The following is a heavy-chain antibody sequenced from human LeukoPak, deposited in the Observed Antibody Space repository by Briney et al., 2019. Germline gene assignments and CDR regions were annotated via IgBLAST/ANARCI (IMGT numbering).Heavy chain of an antibody. CDR1: GFTFSNAW. J-gene: IGHJ4*02. CDR3: AKDPRVVPAATFDY. CDR2: IKSKTDGGTT. D-gene: IGHD2-2*01. Sequence: RAGGSLRLSCAASGFTFSNAWMSWVRQAPGKGLEWVGRIKSKTDGGTTDYAAPVKGRFTISRDDSKNTLYLQMNSLRAEDTAVYYCAKDPRVVPAATFDYWGQGTLVTVSS. V-gene: IGHV3-15*01.